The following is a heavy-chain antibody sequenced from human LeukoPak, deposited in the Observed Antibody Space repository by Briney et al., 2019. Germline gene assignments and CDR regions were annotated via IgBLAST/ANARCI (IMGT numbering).Heavy chain of an antibody. CDR3: AKEILAGYYTPFDY. V-gene: IGHV3-23*01. Sequence: GGSLRLSCAASGFTFCSYAMSWVRPAPGKGLEWVSAISGSGGSTYYADSVKGRFTISRDNSKNTLYLQMNSLRAEDTAVYYCAKEILAGYYTPFDYWGQGTLVTVSS. D-gene: IGHD3-9*01. CDR2: ISGSGGST. J-gene: IGHJ4*02. CDR1: GFTFCSYA.